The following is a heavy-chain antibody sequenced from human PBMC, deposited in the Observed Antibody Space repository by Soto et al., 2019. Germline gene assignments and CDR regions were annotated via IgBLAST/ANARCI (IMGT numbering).Heavy chain of an antibody. Sequence: HPGGSLRLSCAASGFTFSSYAMSWVRQAPGKGLEWVSAISGSGGSTYYADSVKGRFTISRDNSKSTLYLQMNSLRAEDTAVYYCAKVELVVPAAPVDYWGQGTLVTVSS. V-gene: IGHV3-23*01. CDR3: AKVELVVPAAPVDY. CDR2: ISGSGGST. J-gene: IGHJ4*02. D-gene: IGHD2-2*01. CDR1: GFTFSSYA.